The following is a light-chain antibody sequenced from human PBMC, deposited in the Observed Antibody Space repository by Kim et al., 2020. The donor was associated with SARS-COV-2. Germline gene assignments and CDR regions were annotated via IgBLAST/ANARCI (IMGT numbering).Light chain of an antibody. CDR3: QQYGDWPPGDS. J-gene: IGKJ2*03. V-gene: IGKV3-15*01. Sequence: QGERATHSCRASQSVSSHLAWYQRRPGQPPRLRIYGAATRATGIPARFSGSGSGTEFTLSISSLQSEDFAIYCCQQYGDWPPGDSVGQGTKVDI. CDR2: GAA. CDR1: QSVSSH.